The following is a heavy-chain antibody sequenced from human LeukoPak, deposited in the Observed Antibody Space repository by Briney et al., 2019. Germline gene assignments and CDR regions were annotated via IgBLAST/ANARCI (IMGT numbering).Heavy chain of an antibody. V-gene: IGHV1-24*01. Sequence: ASVKVSCKVSGDTLIELAIHWVRQAPGKGLEWMGGLDPEDGATMYAQKFEGRVSMTEDTTTDTAYMELSSVRSEDTAVYYCATARQYDDFAGYPWYYGLDVWGQGTTVTVSS. CDR1: GDTLIELA. J-gene: IGHJ6*02. CDR3: ATARQYDDFAGYPWYYGLDV. D-gene: IGHD3/OR15-3a*01. CDR2: LDPEDGAT.